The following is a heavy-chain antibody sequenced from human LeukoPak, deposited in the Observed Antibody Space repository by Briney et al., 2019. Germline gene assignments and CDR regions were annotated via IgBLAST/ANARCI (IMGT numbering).Heavy chain of an antibody. V-gene: IGHV3-7*04. CDR2: IKQDASEE. D-gene: IGHD2-8*02. Sequence: GGSLRLSCAASGFTFSYYWMGWVRQAPGKGLEWVANIKQDASEEYYVDSVKGRFTISRDNAKNSLYLQMDSLRAEDTAVYYCARDEHQFYHSSTGRFDYWGQGTLVIVSS. CDR3: ARDEHQFYHSSTGRFDY. J-gene: IGHJ4*02. CDR1: GFTFSYYW.